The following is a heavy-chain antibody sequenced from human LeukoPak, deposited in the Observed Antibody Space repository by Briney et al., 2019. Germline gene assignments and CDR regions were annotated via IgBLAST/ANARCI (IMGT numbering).Heavy chain of an antibody. D-gene: IGHD2-8*02. CDR3: ARRRGGVYFDY. CDR1: GGSISSGGYY. CDR2: IYYSGST. J-gene: IGHJ4*02. Sequence: PSETLSLTCTVSGGSISSGGYYWSWVRQHPGKGLEWIGYIYYSGSTYYNPSLKSRVTISVDTSKNQFSLKRSSVTAADTAVYYCARRRGGVYFDYWGQGTLVTVSS. V-gene: IGHV4-31*03.